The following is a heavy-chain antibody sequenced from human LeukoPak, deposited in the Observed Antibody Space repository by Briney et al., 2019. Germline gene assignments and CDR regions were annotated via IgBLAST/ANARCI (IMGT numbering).Heavy chain of an antibody. CDR3: ARGHSGYESGVDYYYYYGMDV. CDR2: INPNSGGT. CDR1: GYTFTGYY. Sequence: ASVKVSCKASGYTFTGYYMHWVRQAPGQGLEWMGWINPNSGGTNYAQKFQGRVTMTRDTSISTAYMELSRLRSDDTAVYYCARGHSGYESGVDYYYYYGMDVWGRGTTVTVSS. D-gene: IGHD5-12*01. J-gene: IGHJ6*02. V-gene: IGHV1-2*02.